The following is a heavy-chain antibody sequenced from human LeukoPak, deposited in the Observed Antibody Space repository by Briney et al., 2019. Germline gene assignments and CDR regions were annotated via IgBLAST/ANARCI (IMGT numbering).Heavy chain of an antibody. V-gene: IGHV4-59*01. J-gene: IGHJ4*02. Sequence: SETLSLTCTVSGGSISSYYWSWIRQPPGKGLEWIGYIYYSGSTNYNPSLKSRVTISVDTSKNQFSLKLSPVTAADTAVYYCARSPEWELLLFDYWGQGTLVTVSS. CDR3: ARSPEWELLLFDY. D-gene: IGHD1-26*01. CDR1: GGSISSYY. CDR2: IYYSGST.